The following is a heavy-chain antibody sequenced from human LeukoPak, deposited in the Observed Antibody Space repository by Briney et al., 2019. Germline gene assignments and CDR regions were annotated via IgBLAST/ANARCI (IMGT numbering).Heavy chain of an antibody. Sequence: NPSETLSLTCTVSGGSISSGSYYWSWIRQPAGKGLEGIGRIYTSGSTNYNPSLKSRVTISVDTSKNQFSLKLSSVTAADTAVYYCARGGRCWDAFAIWGEGTMVTVSS. J-gene: IGHJ3*02. D-gene: IGHD2-8*01. CDR1: GGSISSGSYY. CDR2: IYTSGST. CDR3: ARGGRCWDAFAI. V-gene: IGHV4-61*02.